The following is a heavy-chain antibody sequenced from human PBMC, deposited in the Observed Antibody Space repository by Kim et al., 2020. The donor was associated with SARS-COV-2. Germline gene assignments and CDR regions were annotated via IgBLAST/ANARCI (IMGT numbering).Heavy chain of an antibody. CDR3: ARSLAYGSGSYNSQTSLDY. D-gene: IGHD3-10*01. V-gene: IGHV3-30*04. CDR2: ISYHGRNK. CDR1: GFTFDHYA. J-gene: IGHJ4*02. Sequence: GRSLRLSCVASGFTFDHYAMHWVRQAPGKGLEWVALISYHGRNKYYIDSVKGRFIISRDNSKNTLFLQMNSLGSEDTAVYYCARSLAYGSGSYNSQTSLDYWGQGTLVTVSS.